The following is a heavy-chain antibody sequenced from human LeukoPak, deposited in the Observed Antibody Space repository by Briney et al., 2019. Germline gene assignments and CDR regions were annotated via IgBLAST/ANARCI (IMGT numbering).Heavy chain of an antibody. J-gene: IGHJ5*02. V-gene: IGHV1-2*02. Sequence: ASVKVSRKASGYTFTAYYIHWVRQAPGQGLEWMGWMDPVSGGTNYAQRFQGRVTMTRDSSISIAYMQLSSLRSDDTADTAVYYCARGVGSSWLDPWGQGTLVTVSS. CDR1: GYTFTAYY. CDR3: ARGVGSSWLDP. D-gene: IGHD2-15*01. CDR2: MDPVSGGT.